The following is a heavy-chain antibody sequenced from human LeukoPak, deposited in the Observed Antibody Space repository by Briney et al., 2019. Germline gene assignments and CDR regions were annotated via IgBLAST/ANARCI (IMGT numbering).Heavy chain of an antibody. D-gene: IGHD3-10*01. Sequence: SGGSLRLSCAASGFTFNTYTMNWVRQAPGKGLEWVSYISGSSGIIDYADSVRGRFTISRDNSKNTLYLQMNSLRAEDTAVYYCAKDGDYYGSGSYLPNFDYWGQGTLVTVSS. CDR1: GFTFNTYT. CDR2: ISGSSGII. J-gene: IGHJ4*02. V-gene: IGHV3-48*01. CDR3: AKDGDYYGSGSYLPNFDY.